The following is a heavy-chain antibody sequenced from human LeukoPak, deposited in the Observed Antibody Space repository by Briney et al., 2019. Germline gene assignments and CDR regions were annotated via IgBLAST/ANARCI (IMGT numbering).Heavy chain of an antibody. CDR1: GGTFSSYA. J-gene: IGHJ3*02. Sequence: SVKVSYKASGGTFSSYAISWVRQAPGQGLEWMGGIIPIFGTANYAQKFQGRVTITADESTSTAYMELSSLRSEDTAVYYCARDSRYYYDSSGGSDAFDIWGQGTMVTVSS. V-gene: IGHV1-69*13. CDR3: ARDSRYYYDSSGGSDAFDI. D-gene: IGHD3-22*01. CDR2: IIPIFGTA.